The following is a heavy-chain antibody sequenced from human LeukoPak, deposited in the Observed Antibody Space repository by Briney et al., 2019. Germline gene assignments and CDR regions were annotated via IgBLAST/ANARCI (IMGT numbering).Heavy chain of an antibody. J-gene: IGHJ3*02. D-gene: IGHD3-10*01. CDR3: AKDSIWFGELFGAFDI. CDR1: GFTFSDYT. V-gene: IGHV3-11*01. CDR2: ISRSGSTI. Sequence: GGTLRLSCAASGFTFSDYTMSWIRQAPGKGLEWVSYISRSGSTIYYVDSVKGRFTVSRDNAKNSLFLQMNSLRAEDTAVYYCAKDSIWFGELFGAFDIWGQGTMVTVSS.